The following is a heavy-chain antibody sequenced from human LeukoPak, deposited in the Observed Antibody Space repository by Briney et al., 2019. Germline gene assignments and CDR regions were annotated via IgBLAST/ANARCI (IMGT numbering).Heavy chain of an antibody. CDR2: INHSGST. CDR1: GGSFSGYY. V-gene: IGHV4-34*01. Sequence: SSETLSLTCAVYGGSFSGYYWSWIRQPPGKGLEWIGEINHSGSTNYNPSLKSRVTISVDTSKNQFSLKLSSVTAADTAVYYCATEYLGGDAFDIWGQGTMVTVSS. D-gene: IGHD2/OR15-2a*01. J-gene: IGHJ3*02. CDR3: ATEYLGGDAFDI.